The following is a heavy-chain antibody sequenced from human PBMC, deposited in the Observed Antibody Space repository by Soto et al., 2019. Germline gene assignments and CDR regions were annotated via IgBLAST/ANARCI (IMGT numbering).Heavy chain of an antibody. V-gene: IGHV1-69*02. CDR1: GGTFSSYT. D-gene: IGHD3-10*01. CDR3: ARGAMVRGAAHDY. CDR2: IIPILGIA. Sequence: QVQLVQSGAEVKKPGSSVKVSCKASGGTFSSYTISWVRQAPGQGLEWMGRIIPILGIANYAQKFPGRVTITADKSTSTAYMELSSLRSEDTAVYYCARGAMVRGAAHDYWGQGTLVTVSS. J-gene: IGHJ4*02.